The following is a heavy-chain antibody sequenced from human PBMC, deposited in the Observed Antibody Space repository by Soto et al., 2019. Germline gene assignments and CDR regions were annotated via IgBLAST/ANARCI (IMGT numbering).Heavy chain of an antibody. Sequence: SVKVSCKASGGTFSSYAISWVRQAPGQGLEWMGGIIPIFGTANYAQKFQGRVTITADESTSTAYMELSSLRSEDTAVYYCASVGGYSYGPMPMGEYYCGMDVWGQGTTVTVSS. CDR1: GGTFSSYA. CDR3: ASVGGYSYGPMPMGEYYCGMDV. D-gene: IGHD5-18*01. V-gene: IGHV1-69*13. CDR2: IIPIFGTA. J-gene: IGHJ6*02.